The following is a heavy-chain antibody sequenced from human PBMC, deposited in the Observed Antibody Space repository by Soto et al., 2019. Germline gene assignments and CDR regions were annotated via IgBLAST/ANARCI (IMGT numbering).Heavy chain of an antibody. Sequence: GGSLRLSCAASGFTFSSYGMHWVRQAPGKGLEWVAVISYNGSNKYYADSVKGRFTISRDNSKNTLYLEMNSLRAEDTAVYYCAKDQDGAVARPRGAFDIWGQGTMVTVSS. D-gene: IGHD6-19*01. CDR1: GFTFSSYG. J-gene: IGHJ3*02. CDR3: AKDQDGAVARPRGAFDI. V-gene: IGHV3-30*18. CDR2: ISYNGSNK.